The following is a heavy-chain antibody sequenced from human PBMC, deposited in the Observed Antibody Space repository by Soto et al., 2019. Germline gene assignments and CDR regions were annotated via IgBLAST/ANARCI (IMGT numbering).Heavy chain of an antibody. Sequence: VQLSESGGGLVQPGGSLRLSCAASGFTFRSYSMSWVRQAPGKGLEWVSAINPSGDSTYYADSVKGRLTISRDNSKNTLYLQMDSLRAEDTAIYYCAKRPKAGRPVDVWGKGTTVTVSS. J-gene: IGHJ6*04. V-gene: IGHV3-23*01. D-gene: IGHD6-6*01. CDR1: GFTFRSYS. CDR2: INPSGDST. CDR3: AKRPKAGRPVDV.